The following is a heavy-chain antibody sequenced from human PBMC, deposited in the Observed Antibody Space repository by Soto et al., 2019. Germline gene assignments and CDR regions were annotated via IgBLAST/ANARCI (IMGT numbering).Heavy chain of an antibody. CDR2: ISSSSSYI. J-gene: IGHJ4*02. Sequence: EVQLVESGGGLVKPGGSLRLSCAASGFTFSSYSMNWVRQAPGKGLEWVSSISSSSSYIYYADSVKGRFTISRDNAKNSLYLQMNSLRAEDTAVYYCARDSLSGGGSINDWGQGTLVTVSS. CDR3: ARDSLSGGGSIND. CDR1: GFTFSSYS. V-gene: IGHV3-21*01. D-gene: IGHD2-15*01.